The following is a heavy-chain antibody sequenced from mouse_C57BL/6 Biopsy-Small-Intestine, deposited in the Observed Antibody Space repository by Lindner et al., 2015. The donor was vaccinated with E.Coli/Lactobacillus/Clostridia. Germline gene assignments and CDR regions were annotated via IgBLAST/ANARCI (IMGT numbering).Heavy chain of an antibody. CDR2: INPSTGGT. V-gene: IGHV1-42*01. CDR1: GYSFTGYY. D-gene: IGHD1-1*01. J-gene: IGHJ3*01. CDR3: ARSFDHGSSYKAWFAY. Sequence: VQLQESGPELVKPGASVKISCKASGYSFTGYYMNWVKQSPEKSLEWIGEINPSTGGTIYNQKFRAKATLTVDRSSSTAYMRLKSLTSEDSAVYICARSFDHGSSYKAWFAYWGQGTLVTVSA.